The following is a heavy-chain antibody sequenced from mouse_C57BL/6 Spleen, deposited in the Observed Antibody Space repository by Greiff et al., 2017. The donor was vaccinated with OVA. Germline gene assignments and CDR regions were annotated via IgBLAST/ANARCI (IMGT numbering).Heavy chain of an antibody. CDR1: GFTFSSYA. CDR2: ISDGGSYT. J-gene: IGHJ1*03. Sequence: EVKLVESGGGLVKPGGSLKLSCAASGFTFSSYAMSWVRQTPEKRLEWVATISDGGSYTYYPDNVKGRFTISRDNAKNNLYLQMSHLKSEDTAMYYCARHLTRYFDVWGTGTTVTVSS. V-gene: IGHV5-4*03. CDR3: ARHLTRYFDV.